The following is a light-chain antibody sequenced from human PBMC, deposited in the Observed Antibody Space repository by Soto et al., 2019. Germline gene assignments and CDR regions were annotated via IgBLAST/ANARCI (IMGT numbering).Light chain of an antibody. V-gene: IGLV2-23*01. J-gene: IGLJ2*01. CDR3: CSYADNSRTLV. Sequence: QSALTQPASVSGSPGQSITISCTGTSSDVGGSKLVSWYHHHPGKAPKLIIYEDTKRPSGVSTRFSGSKSGNTASLTISGLQAEDEADYSCCSYADNSRTLVFGGGTKLTVL. CDR2: EDT. CDR1: SSDVGGSKL.